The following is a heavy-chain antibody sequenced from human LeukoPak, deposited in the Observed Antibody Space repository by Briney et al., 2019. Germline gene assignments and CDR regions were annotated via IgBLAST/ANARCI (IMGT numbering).Heavy chain of an antibody. CDR2: INPNSGGT. D-gene: IGHD4-17*01. CDR1: GYTFTGYY. J-gene: IGHJ5*02. CDR3: ARVSRRSEYGDYGT. Sequence: ASVKVSCKASGYTFTGYYMHWVRQAPGQGREWMGWINPNSGGTNYAQKFQGRVTMTRDTSISTAYMELSRLRSDDTAVYYCARVSRRSEYGDYGTWGQGTLVTVSS. V-gene: IGHV1-2*02.